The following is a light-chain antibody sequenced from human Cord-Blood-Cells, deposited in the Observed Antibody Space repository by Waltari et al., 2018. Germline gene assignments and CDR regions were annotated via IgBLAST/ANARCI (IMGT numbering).Light chain of an antibody. J-gene: IGLJ1*01. CDR1: SPNIGSTY. CDR2: RNN. V-gene: IGLV1-47*01. Sequence: QAVLTQPPSASGTPGPRVTISCSGSSPNIGSTYVYWYQQLPGTAPKLLIYRNNQRPSGVPDRFSGSKSGTSASLAISGLRSEDEADYYCAAWDDSLSGYVFGTGTKVTVL. CDR3: AAWDDSLSGYV.